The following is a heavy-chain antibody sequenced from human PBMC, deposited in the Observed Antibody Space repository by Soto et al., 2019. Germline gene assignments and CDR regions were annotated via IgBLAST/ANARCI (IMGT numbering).Heavy chain of an antibody. Sequence: SLRLSCAASGFTFSSYAMSWVRQSPGKGLEWVSAIPGSSTSTYYAGSVKGRFTISRDNSKNTLYLQMNSLRVEDTAVYYCAKIGDSSSVSLPLVLLDHWGQGALVTVSS. CDR3: AKIGDSSSVSLPLVLLDH. CDR1: GFTFSSYA. CDR2: IPGSSTST. J-gene: IGHJ4*02. V-gene: IGHV3-23*01. D-gene: IGHD6-6*01.